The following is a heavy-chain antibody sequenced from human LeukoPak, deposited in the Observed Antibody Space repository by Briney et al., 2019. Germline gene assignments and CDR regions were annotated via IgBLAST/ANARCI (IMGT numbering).Heavy chain of an antibody. CDR2: INPNSGYT. Sequence: ASVKVSCKASGYTFTGYYIHWVRQALGQGLEWMGYINPNSGYTNYAQKFQDRVTVTRDTSISTAYMELSRLRSDDTAVYYCAREEGNTRIHFDYWGQGTLVTVSS. CDR3: AREEGNTRIHFDY. V-gene: IGHV1-2*02. D-gene: IGHD3-22*01. J-gene: IGHJ4*02. CDR1: GYTFTGYY.